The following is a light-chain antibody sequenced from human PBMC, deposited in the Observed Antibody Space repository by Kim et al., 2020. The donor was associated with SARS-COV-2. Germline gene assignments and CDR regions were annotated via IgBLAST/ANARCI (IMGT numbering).Light chain of an antibody. CDR2: DVS. CDR3: CSYAGSYTYV. J-gene: IGLJ1*01. CDR1: SSDVGGYNY. V-gene: IGLV2-11*01. Sequence: LTQPRSVSGSPGQSVTISCTGTSSDVGGYNYVSWYQQHPGKAPKLMIYDVSKRPSGVPDRFSGSKSGNTASLTISGLQAEDEADYYCCSYAGSYTYVFGTGTKVTVL.